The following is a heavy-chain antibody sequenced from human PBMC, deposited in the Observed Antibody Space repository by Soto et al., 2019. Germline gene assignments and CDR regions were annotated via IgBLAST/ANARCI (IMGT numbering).Heavy chain of an antibody. D-gene: IGHD3-10*01. J-gene: IGHJ6*02. Sequence: EVQLVESGGGLVRPGASLRLSCAASGFTFSSYWMHWVRQAPGKGLVWVSRMNEDGGTTDYAESVKGRFTISRDNANNTLNLQMNSLRVEDTAVYYSASDLSGRADVWGQGATVSVSS. CDR1: GFTFSSYW. CDR3: ASDLSGRADV. V-gene: IGHV3-74*02. CDR2: MNEDGGTT.